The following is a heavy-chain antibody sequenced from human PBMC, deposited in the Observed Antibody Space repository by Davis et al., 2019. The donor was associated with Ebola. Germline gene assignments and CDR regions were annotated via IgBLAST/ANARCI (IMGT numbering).Heavy chain of an antibody. D-gene: IGHD6-19*01. CDR1: GGTFSTYG. CDR2: MNPNSGNT. CDR3: ATRGGGSGPAPYGLDV. J-gene: IGHJ6*02. V-gene: IGHV1-8*03. Sequence: AASVKVSCKASGGTFSTYGLTWVRQATGQGLEWMGWMNPNSGNTGYAQKFQGRVTITRDTSASTSYMELSSLRSEDTAVYYCATRGGGSGPAPYGLDVWGQGTAVTVSS.